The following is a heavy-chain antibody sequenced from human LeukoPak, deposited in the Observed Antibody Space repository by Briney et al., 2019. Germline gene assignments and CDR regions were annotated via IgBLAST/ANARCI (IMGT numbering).Heavy chain of an antibody. J-gene: IGHJ4*02. D-gene: IGHD1-26*01. CDR3: ARDPARYSGTPYFDY. V-gene: IGHV3-33*01. CDR1: GFTFSSYG. CDR2: IWYDGSNK. Sequence: GGSLRLSCAASGFTFSSYGMHWVRQAPGKGLEWVAVIWYDGSNKYYADSVKGRFTISRDNSKNTLYLQMNSLRAEDTAVCYCARDPARYSGTPYFDYWGQGTLVTVSS.